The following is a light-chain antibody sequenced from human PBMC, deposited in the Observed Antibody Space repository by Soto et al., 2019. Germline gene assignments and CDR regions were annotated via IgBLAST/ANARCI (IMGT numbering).Light chain of an antibody. J-gene: IGLJ1*01. Sequence: QSALPQPASVSGSPGQSITISCTGTSSDVGGYNYVSWYQQHPGKAPKLMIYDVSNRPSGVSNRFSGSKSGNTASLTISGLQAEDDADYYCSSYTSSSTLVFGTGTKVTVL. CDR3: SSYTSSSTLV. CDR2: DVS. CDR1: SSDVGGYNY. V-gene: IGLV2-14*01.